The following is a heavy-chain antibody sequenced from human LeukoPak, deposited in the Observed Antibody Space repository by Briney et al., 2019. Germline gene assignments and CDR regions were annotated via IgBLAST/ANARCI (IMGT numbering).Heavy chain of an antibody. Sequence: GGSLRLSCAASGFTFSSYGMHWVRQAPGKGLEWVAFMRCGGSNKYYADSVKGRFTISRDNSKNTLYLQMNSLRAEDTAVYYCAREADIAAAAGPLDYWGQGTLVTVSS. J-gene: IGHJ4*02. CDR2: MRCGGSNK. V-gene: IGHV3-30*02. CDR1: GFTFSSYG. CDR3: AREADIAAAAGPLDY. D-gene: IGHD6-13*01.